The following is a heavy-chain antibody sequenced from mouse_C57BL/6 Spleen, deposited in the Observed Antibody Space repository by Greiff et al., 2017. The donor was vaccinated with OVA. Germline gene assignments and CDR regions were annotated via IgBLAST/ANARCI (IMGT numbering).Heavy chain of an antibody. CDR2: INPSDSYT. V-gene: IGHV1-59*01. CDR1: GYTFTSYW. D-gene: IGHD1-1*02. CDR3: ARKVGEGWDFDD. Sequence: VQLQQPGAELVRPGTSVKLSCKASGYTFTSYWMHWVKQRPGQGLEWIGVINPSDSYTNYNQKFKGKATLTVDTSSSTAYMQRSSLTSEDSAVYYCARKVGEGWDFDDWGQGTTLTVSS. J-gene: IGHJ2*01.